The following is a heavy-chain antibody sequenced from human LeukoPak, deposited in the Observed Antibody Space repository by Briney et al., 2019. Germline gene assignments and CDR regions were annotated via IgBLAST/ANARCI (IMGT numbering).Heavy chain of an antibody. J-gene: IGHJ6*02. Sequence: ASLKVSCKASGYTFTSYYMHWVRQAPGQGLEWMGIINPSGGSTSYAQKFQGRVTMTRDTSTSTVYMELSSLRSEDTAVYYCARGSCSSTSCSQEVYYYYGMDVWGQGTTVTVSS. V-gene: IGHV1-46*01. D-gene: IGHD2-2*01. CDR3: ARGSCSSTSCSQEVYYYYGMDV. CDR1: GYTFTSYY. CDR2: INPSGGST.